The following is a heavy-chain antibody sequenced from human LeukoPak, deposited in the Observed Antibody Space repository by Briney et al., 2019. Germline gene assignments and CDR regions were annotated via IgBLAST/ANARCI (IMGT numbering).Heavy chain of an antibody. D-gene: IGHD4-17*01. V-gene: IGHV3-30*18. CDR2: ISYDGSNK. CDR1: GFTFSSYG. CDR3: AKDLATVTTPGY. Sequence: GGSLRLSCAASGFTFSSYGMHWVRQAPGKGLEWVAVISYDGSNKYYADSVKGRFTISRDNSKNTLYLQMNSLRAEDTAVYYCAKDLATVTTPGYWGQGTLVTVSS. J-gene: IGHJ4*02.